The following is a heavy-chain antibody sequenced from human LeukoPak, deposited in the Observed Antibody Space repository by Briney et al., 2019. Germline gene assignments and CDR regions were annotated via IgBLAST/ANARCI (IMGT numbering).Heavy chain of an antibody. D-gene: IGHD2-2*02. CDR3: ARAPPPYCSSTSCYSLYFDY. CDR1: GYTFTGYY. Sequence: ASVKVSCKASGYTFTGYYMHWGRQAPGQGLGWMGWINPNSSGTNYSQKFQGRVTMTRDTSISTAYMELSRLISDDTAVYYCARAPPPYCSSTSCYSLYFDYWGQGTLVTVSS. J-gene: IGHJ4*02. CDR2: INPNSSGT. V-gene: IGHV1-2*02.